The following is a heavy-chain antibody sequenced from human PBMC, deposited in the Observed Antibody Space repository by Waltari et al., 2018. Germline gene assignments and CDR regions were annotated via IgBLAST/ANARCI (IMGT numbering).Heavy chain of an antibody. D-gene: IGHD1-26*01. CDR2: ISSGGTNT. J-gene: IGHJ4*02. CDR1: GFTFSTYA. V-gene: IGHV3-23*01. Sequence: EVQLLESGGGLVQPGGSLRLSCAASGFTFSTYAMGWVRQAPGKGLEWVSTISSGGTNTNYADSVKGRLTISRDNSKNTLYLQMNSLRAEDTAIYYCAKDQGVSGTYYNDYWGQGMLVTVSP. CDR3: AKDQGVSGTYYNDY.